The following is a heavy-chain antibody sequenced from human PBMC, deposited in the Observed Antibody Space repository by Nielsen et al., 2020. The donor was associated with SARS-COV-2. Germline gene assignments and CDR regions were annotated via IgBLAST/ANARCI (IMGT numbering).Heavy chain of an antibody. CDR3: ARDYYDTSGYLRNYFDH. CDR2: ISSSGSTI. V-gene: IGHV3-48*03. Sequence: GESLKISCAASGFTFSSYEMNWVRQAPGKGLEWVSYISSSGSTIYYADSVKGRFTISRDNAKNSLYLQMNSLRAEDTAVYYCARDYYDTSGYLRNYFDHWGQGTLVTVSS. J-gene: IGHJ4*02. CDR1: GFTFSSYE. D-gene: IGHD3-22*01.